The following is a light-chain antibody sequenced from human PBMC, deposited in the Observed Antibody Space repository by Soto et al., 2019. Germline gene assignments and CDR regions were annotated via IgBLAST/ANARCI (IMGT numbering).Light chain of an antibody. J-gene: IGKJ4*01. Sequence: ENVLTQSPGTLSLSPWERATLSCRASQSISSSYLAWYQQKPGQTPRLLIYHASNRATGIPDRFSGSGSGTDFTLTISRLEPEDFAVYYCQQYGDSLLTFGGGTKVEIK. CDR3: QQYGDSLLT. V-gene: IGKV3-20*01. CDR2: HAS. CDR1: QSISSSY.